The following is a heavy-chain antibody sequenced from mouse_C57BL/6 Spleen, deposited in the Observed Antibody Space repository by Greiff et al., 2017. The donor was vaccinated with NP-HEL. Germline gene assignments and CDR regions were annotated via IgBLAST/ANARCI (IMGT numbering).Heavy chain of an antibody. D-gene: IGHD2-2*01. CDR3: ARRLRRDYYAMDY. V-gene: IGHV1-50*01. J-gene: IGHJ4*01. CDR1: GYTFTSYW. CDR2: IDPSDSYT. Sequence: QVQLKQPGAELVKPGASVKLSCKASGYTFTSYWMQWVKQRPGQGLEWIGEIDPSDSYTNYNQKFKGKATLTVDTSSSTAYMHLSSLTSEDSAVYYCARRLRRDYYAMDYWGQGTSVTVSS.